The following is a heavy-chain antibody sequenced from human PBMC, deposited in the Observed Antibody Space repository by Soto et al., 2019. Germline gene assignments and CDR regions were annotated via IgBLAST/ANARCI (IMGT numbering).Heavy chain of an antibody. CDR3: AKATRYCSGGSCTRDAFDI. CDR1: GFTFDDYA. J-gene: IGHJ3*02. D-gene: IGHD2-15*01. V-gene: IGHV3-9*01. CDR2: ISWNSGSI. Sequence: EVQLVESGGGLVQPGRSLRLSCAASGFTFDDYAMHWVRQAPGKGLEWVSGISWNSGSIGYADSVKGRFTISRDNAKNSLYLQMNSLRAEDTALYYCAKATRYCSGGSCTRDAFDIWGQGTMVTVSS.